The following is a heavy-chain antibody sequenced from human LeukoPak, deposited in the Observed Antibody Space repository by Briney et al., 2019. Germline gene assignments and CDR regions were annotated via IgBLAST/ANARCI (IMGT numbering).Heavy chain of an antibody. D-gene: IGHD6-19*01. Sequence: PGGSLRLSRAASGFSFDDYAMHWVRQAPGKGLEWVSGISWNSGSIDYADSVKGRFTISRDNAKNSLYLKMNSLRAEDTALYYCAKDTIAMPRMGAFEIWGQGTMVTVSS. V-gene: IGHV3-9*01. CDR1: GFSFDDYA. J-gene: IGHJ3*02. CDR2: ISWNSGSI. CDR3: AKDTIAMPRMGAFEI.